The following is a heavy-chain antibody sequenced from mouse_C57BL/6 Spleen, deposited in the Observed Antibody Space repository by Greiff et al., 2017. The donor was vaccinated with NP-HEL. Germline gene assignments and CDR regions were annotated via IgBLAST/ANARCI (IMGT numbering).Heavy chain of an antibody. V-gene: IGHV1-26*01. J-gene: IGHJ1*03. CDR1: GYTFTDYY. D-gene: IGHD1-1*01. CDR3: GPGGKSTTPHWYFDV. Sequence: EVQLQQSGPELVKPGASVKISCKASGYTFTDYYMNWVKQSHGKSLEWIGDINPNNGGTSYNQKFKGKATLTEDKSSSTAYMEPRSLTSEESAVYYCGPGGKSTTPHWYFDVWGTGTTVTVSS. CDR2: INPNNGGT.